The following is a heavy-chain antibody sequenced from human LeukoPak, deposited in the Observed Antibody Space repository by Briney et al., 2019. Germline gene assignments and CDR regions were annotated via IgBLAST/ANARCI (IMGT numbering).Heavy chain of an antibody. V-gene: IGHV3-9*03. Sequence: PGGSLRLSCAASGFTFDDYAMHWVRQALGKGLEWVSGISWNSGSIGYADSVKGRFTISRDNAKNSLYLQMNSLRAEDMALYYCAKDSTGDFWSGYYGSGFDYWGQGTLVTVSS. CDR2: ISWNSGSI. CDR3: AKDSTGDFWSGYYGSGFDY. J-gene: IGHJ4*02. CDR1: GFTFDDYA. D-gene: IGHD3-3*01.